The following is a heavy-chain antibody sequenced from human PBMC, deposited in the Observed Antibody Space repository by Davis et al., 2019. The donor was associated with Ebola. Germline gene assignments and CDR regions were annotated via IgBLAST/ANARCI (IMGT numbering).Heavy chain of an antibody. CDR1: GGSISSYY. CDR3: ARADGDYVHFDY. D-gene: IGHD4-17*01. Sequence: GSLRLSCTVSGGSISSYYWSWIRQPAGKGLEWIGYIYYSGSTTYNPSLRSRVTISVDTSKTQFSLKVSSVTAADTAVYYCARADGDYVHFDYWGQGILVTVSS. CDR2: IYYSGST. J-gene: IGHJ4*02. V-gene: IGHV4-59*01.